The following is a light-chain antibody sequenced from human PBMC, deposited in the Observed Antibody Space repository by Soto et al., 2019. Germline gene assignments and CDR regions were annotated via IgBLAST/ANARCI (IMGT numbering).Light chain of an antibody. CDR3: QQGKT. CDR1: QSINSY. CDR2: AAS. Sequence: DIQMTQSPSSLSASVGDRVTITCRTSQSINSYLNWYQQKPGKAPKLLIYAASSLQSGVPSRFSGSGSGTDFTLTITSLQPEDFAVYYCQQGKTFGGGTKVEIK. J-gene: IGKJ4*01. V-gene: IGKV1-39*01.